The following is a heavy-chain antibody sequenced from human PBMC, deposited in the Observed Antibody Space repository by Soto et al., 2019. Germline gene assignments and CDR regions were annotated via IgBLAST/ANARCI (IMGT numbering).Heavy chain of an antibody. D-gene: IGHD3-9*01. CDR3: AKDLTGILTGYYPGGDY. CDR1: GFTFSSYA. CDR2: ISGSGSST. J-gene: IGHJ4*02. Sequence: GGSLRLSCAASGFTFSSYAMSWVRQAPGKGLEWVSAISGSGSSTYYADSVKGRFTISRDNSKNTLYLQMNSLRAEDTAVYYCAKDLTGILTGYYPGGDYWGQGTLVTVSS. V-gene: IGHV3-23*01.